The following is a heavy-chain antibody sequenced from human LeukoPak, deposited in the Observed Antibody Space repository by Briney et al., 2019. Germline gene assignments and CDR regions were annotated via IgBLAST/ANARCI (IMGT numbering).Heavy chain of an antibody. D-gene: IGHD6-13*01. J-gene: IGHJ4*02. Sequence: PGGSLRLSCAASGFTFSSYAMSWVRQAPAKGLEWVSAISGSGGSTYYADSVKGRFTISRDNSKNTLYLQMNSLRAEDTAVYYCAKDVCIAAAGIKGYWGQGTLVTVSS. CDR3: AKDVCIAAAGIKGY. CDR2: ISGSGGST. CDR1: GFTFSSYA. V-gene: IGHV3-23*01.